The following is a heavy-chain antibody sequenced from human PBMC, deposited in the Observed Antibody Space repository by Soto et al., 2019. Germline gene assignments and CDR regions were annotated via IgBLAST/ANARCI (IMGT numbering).Heavy chain of an antibody. CDR2: IVVGSGNT. D-gene: IGHD2-15*01. V-gene: IGHV1-58*02. CDR1: GFTFTSSA. Sequence: ASVKVSCKASGFTFTSSAMQWVRQARGQRLEWIGWIVVGSGNTNYAQKFQERVTITRDMSTSTAYMELSSLRSEDTAVYYCAADDIVVGENAFDIWGQGTMVTVSS. CDR3: AADDIVVGENAFDI. J-gene: IGHJ3*02.